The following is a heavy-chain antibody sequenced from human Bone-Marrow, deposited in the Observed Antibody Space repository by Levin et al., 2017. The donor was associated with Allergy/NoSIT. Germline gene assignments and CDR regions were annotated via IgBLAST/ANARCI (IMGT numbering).Heavy chain of an antibody. Sequence: PGASVKVSCAASGFIFRNYWMTWVRQAPGKGLEWVAKMSEDGSEKNYVDSVKGRFTISRDNTENSLYLQMNNLRADDTAVYYCAKHIPRVRAVDYWGQGTLVTVSS. D-gene: IGHD1-26*01. CDR1: GFIFRNYW. CDR3: AKHIPRVRAVDY. V-gene: IGHV3-7*01. J-gene: IGHJ4*02. CDR2: MSEDGSEK.